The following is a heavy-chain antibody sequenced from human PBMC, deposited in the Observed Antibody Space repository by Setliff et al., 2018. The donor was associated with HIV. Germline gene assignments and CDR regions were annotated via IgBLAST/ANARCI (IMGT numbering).Heavy chain of an antibody. CDR1: GFTFDDYA. CDR2: ISWKSGSV. CDR3: TAVYYCVRDENKQLGYN. V-gene: IGHV3-9*01. D-gene: IGHD6-6*01. J-gene: IGHJ4*02. Sequence: SLRLSCAASGFTFDDYAMHWVRQAPGKGLEWVSGISWKSGSVGYADSVKGRFTISRDNAKKSLYLQMNSLRAEDTALYYCTAVYYCVRDENKQLGYNWGQGTLVTVS.